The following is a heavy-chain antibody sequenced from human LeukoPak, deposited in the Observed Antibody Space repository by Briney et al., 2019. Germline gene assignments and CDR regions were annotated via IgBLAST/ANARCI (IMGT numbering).Heavy chain of an antibody. J-gene: IGHJ6*03. CDR3: ARASRPDYYYYMDV. CDR1: GGTFSSYA. V-gene: IGHV1-69*05. CDR2: IIPIFGTA. Sequence: ASVKVSCKASGGTFSSYAISWVRQAPGQGLEWMGGIIPIFGTANCAQKFQGRVTITTDESTSTAYMELSSLRSEDTAVYFCARASRPDYYYYMDVWGKGTTVTVSS.